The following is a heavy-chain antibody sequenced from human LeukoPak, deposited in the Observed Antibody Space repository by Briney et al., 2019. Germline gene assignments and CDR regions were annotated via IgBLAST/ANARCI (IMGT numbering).Heavy chain of an antibody. CDR1: GFTFNSYL. J-gene: IGHJ3*01. V-gene: IGHV3-7*01. Sequence: GGSLRLSCAASGFTFNSYLMSWVRQAPGRGLEGVANIKKDGSEESYLDSVKGRFTVSRDNAKNSLFLQMNSLRGEDTAVYYCARSNPNKNALDLWGQGTMVTISS. D-gene: IGHD1-14*01. CDR2: IKKDGSEE. CDR3: ARSNPNKNALDL.